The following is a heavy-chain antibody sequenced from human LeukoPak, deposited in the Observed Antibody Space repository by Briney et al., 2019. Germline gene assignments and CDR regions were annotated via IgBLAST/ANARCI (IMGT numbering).Heavy chain of an antibody. V-gene: IGHV3-30*02. CDR3: AKSGYDFGGWFDP. Sequence: GGSLRLSCAASGFTFSSYGMHSVRQAPGTGLEGVAFIRYDGSNKYYADSVKGRFTISRDNSKNTLYLQMNSLRAEDTAVYYCAKSGYDFGGWFDPWGQGTVVTVSS. CDR2: IRYDGSNK. J-gene: IGHJ5*02. D-gene: IGHD5-12*01. CDR1: GFTFSSYG.